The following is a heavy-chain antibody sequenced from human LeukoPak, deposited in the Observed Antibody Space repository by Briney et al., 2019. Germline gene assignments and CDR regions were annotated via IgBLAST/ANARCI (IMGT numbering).Heavy chain of an antibody. CDR1: GYTFTSYD. V-gene: IGHV1-8*01. CDR3: ARGRYCSSTSCYDY. D-gene: IGHD2-2*01. CDR2: MNPNSGNT. J-gene: IGHJ4*02. Sequence: ASVKVSCKASGYTFTSYDINWVRQATGQGLEWMGWMNPNSGNTGYAQKFQGRVAMTRNTSISTAYMELSSLRSEDTAVYYCARGRYCSSTSCYDYWGQGTLVTVSS.